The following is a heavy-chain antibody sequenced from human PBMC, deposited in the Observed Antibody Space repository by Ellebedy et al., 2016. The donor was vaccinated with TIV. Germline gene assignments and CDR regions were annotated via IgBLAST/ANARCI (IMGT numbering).Heavy chain of an antibody. CDR2: IKRDGTEI. CDR3: ATRRQQGSETYMIVFFEY. D-gene: IGHD2-21*01. V-gene: IGHV3-7*03. CDR1: GFTFSNYW. J-gene: IGHJ4*02. Sequence: GGSLRLSCAASGFTFSNYWMSWVRQAPGKGLEWVANIKRDGTEIYYVDSVKGRFTISRDNAKNSLYLQMNSLRAEDTAVYYCATRRQQGSETYMIVFFEYWGQGTLVTVSS.